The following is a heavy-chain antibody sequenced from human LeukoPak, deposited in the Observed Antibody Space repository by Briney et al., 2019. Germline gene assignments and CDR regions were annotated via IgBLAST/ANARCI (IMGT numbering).Heavy chain of an antibody. CDR3: AKDRRRQQLVLPDY. D-gene: IGHD6-13*01. V-gene: IGHV3-11*04. Sequence: GGSLRLSCAASGFTFSDYYMSWIRQAPGKGLEWVSYISSSGSTIYYADSVKGRFTISRDNAKNSLYLQMNSLRADDTAVYYCAKDRRRQQLVLPDYWGQGTLVTVSS. CDR1: GFTFSDYY. J-gene: IGHJ4*02. CDR2: ISSSGSTI.